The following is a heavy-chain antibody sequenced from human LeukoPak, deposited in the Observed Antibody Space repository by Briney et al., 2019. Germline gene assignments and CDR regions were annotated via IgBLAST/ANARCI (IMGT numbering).Heavy chain of an antibody. J-gene: IGHJ4*02. CDR2: IYYSGST. CDR3: ARVPSTTTLRAPLDY. D-gene: IGHD4-17*01. V-gene: IGHV4-39*01. CDR1: GGSISSSSYY. Sequence: SETLSLTCTVSGGSISSSSYYWGWIRQPPGKGLEWIGSIYYSGSTYYNPSLKSRVTISVDTSKNQFSLKLSSVTAADTAVYYCARVPSTTTLRAPLDYWGQGTLVTVSS.